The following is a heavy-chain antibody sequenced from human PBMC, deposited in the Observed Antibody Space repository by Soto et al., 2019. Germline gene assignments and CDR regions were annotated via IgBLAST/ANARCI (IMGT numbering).Heavy chain of an antibody. CDR3: ARDLGQWLESPTYNWFDP. V-gene: IGHV3-11*01. CDR1: GFTFSDYY. CDR2: ISSSGSTI. Sequence: PGGSLRLSCAASGFTFSDYYMSWIRQAPGKGLEWVSYISSSGSTIYYADSVKGRFTISRDNAKNSLYLQMNSLRAEDTAVYYCARDLGQWLESPTYNWFDPWGQGTLVTVSS. J-gene: IGHJ5*02. D-gene: IGHD6-19*01.